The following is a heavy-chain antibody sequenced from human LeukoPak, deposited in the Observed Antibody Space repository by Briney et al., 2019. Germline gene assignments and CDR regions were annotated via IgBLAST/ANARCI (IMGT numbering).Heavy chain of an antibody. J-gene: IGHJ1*01. Sequence: SQTLSLTCTVSGGSISSGSYYWSWIRQPAGKGLEWIGRIYTSGSTNYNPSLKSRVTISVDTSKNQFSLKLSSVTAADTAVYYCARATSWQQLVRYFQHWGQGTLVTVSS. CDR2: IYTSGST. CDR3: ARATSWQQLVRYFQH. CDR1: GGSISSGSYY. D-gene: IGHD6-13*01. V-gene: IGHV4-61*02.